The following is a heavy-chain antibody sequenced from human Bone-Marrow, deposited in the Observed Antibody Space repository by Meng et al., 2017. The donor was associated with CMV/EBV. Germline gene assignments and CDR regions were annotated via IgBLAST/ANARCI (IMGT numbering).Heavy chain of an antibody. CDR1: GFAFRNHA. CDR2: TSGSGGAT. D-gene: IGHD5-18*01. V-gene: IGHV3-23*01. CDR3: AKHPAYSHGYLEYNWFDP. J-gene: IGHJ5*02. Sequence: GGSLRLSCAASGFAFRNHAMSWVRQAPGKGLEWVSATSGSGGATYYAASVKGRFTISRDNSKNTLYLQMSSLRAEDTAVYYCAKHPAYSHGYLEYNWFDPWGQGTRVTVSS.